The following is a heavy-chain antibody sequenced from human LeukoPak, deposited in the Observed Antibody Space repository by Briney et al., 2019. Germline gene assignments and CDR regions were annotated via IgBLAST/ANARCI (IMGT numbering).Heavy chain of an antibody. CDR3: AKGSLAGAAMVTDY. V-gene: IGHV3-30*18. CDR1: GFTFSSYG. D-gene: IGHD5-18*01. J-gene: IGHJ4*02. Sequence: GGSLRLSCAASGFTFSSYGMPWVRQAPGKGLEWVAVISYDGSNKYYADSVKGRFTISRDNSKNTLYLQMNSLRAEDTAVYYCAKGSLAGAAMVTDYWGQGTLVTVSS. CDR2: ISYDGSNK.